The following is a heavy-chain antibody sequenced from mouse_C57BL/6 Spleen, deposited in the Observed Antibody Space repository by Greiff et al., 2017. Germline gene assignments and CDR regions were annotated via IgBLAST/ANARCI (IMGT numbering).Heavy chain of an antibody. Sequence: VQLQQSGAELARPGASVKLSCKASGYTFTSYGISWVKQTTGPGLEWIGEIYPRSGNTYYNEKFKGKATLTADKSSSTAYMELRSLTSEDSAVYFCARRGLRSYYFDYWGQGTTLTVSS. V-gene: IGHV1-81*01. CDR1: GYTFTSYG. D-gene: IGHD1-1*01. CDR2: IYPRSGNT. CDR3: ARRGLRSYYFDY. J-gene: IGHJ2*01.